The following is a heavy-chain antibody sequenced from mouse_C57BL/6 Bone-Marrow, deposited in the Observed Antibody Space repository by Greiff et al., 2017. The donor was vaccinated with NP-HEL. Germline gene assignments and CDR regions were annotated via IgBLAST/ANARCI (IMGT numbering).Heavy chain of an antibody. D-gene: IGHD2-2*01. Sequence: QVQLQQSGAELVRPGTSVKVSCKASGYAFTNYLIEWVKQRPGQGLEWIGVINPGSGGTNYNEKFKGKATLTADKSSSTAYMQLSSLTSEDSAVYFCAVWLRRPYEYFDVWGTGTTVTVSA. CDR2: INPGSGGT. V-gene: IGHV1-54*01. CDR3: AVWLRRPYEYFDV. CDR1: GYAFTNYL. J-gene: IGHJ1*03.